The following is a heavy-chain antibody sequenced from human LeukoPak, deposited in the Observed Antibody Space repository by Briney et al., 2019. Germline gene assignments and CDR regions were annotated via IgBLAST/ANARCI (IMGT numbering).Heavy chain of an antibody. Sequence: GESLKISCKGSGYRFTTLWIAWVRQMPGKGLEWMGIIYPGDSDTRYSPSFEGQVTISADKSISSAYLQWSSLKASDTAMYYCARLPTIVSNFDYWGQGALVTVSS. D-gene: IGHD5-24*01. J-gene: IGHJ4*02. V-gene: IGHV5-51*01. CDR2: IYPGDSDT. CDR1: GYRFTTLW. CDR3: ARLPTIVSNFDY.